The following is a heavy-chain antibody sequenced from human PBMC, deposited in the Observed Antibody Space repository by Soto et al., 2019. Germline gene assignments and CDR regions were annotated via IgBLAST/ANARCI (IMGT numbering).Heavy chain of an antibody. D-gene: IGHD3-3*01. CDR1: GFTFSSYG. CDR3: ARSPANYNFWSGYPMDV. Sequence: VGSLRLSCAASGFTFSSYGMHWVRQAPGKGLEWVAVISYDGKNENYADSVKGRFTISRDNFKNTLYLLMNSLRAADTAVYYCARSPANYNFWSGYPMDVWGQGTAVTVSS. CDR2: ISYDGKNE. J-gene: IGHJ6*01. V-gene: IGHV3-30*03.